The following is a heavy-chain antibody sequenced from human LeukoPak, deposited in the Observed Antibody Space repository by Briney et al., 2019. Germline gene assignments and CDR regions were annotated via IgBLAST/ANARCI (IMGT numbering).Heavy chain of an antibody. Sequence: ASPKASCKASGFTLSSFGITWVRQAPGQGLEWMGWISAYIGNTNYAQTLQGRVTMTTATSTSTAYMELRGLRSDVTAVYFCSRAMVRGVIPQYWFDPWGQGTLVTVSS. CDR2: ISAYIGNT. V-gene: IGHV1-18*01. CDR1: GFTLSSFG. J-gene: IGHJ5*02. D-gene: IGHD3-10*01. CDR3: SRAMVRGVIPQYWFDP.